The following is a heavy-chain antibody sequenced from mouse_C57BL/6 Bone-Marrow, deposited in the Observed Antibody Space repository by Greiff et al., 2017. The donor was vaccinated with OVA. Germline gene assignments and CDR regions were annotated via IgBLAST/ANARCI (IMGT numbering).Heavy chain of an antibody. CDR2: IDPNSGGT. CDR1: GYTFTSYW. CDR3: ARIHYYGSSYWYFDV. J-gene: IGHJ1*03. V-gene: IGHV1-72*01. D-gene: IGHD1-1*01. Sequence: VQLQQPGAELVKPGASVKLSCKASGYTFTSYWMHWVKQRPGRGLDWIGRIDPNSGGTKYNEKFKSKATLTVDKPSSTAYMQLSSLTSEDSAVYYCARIHYYGSSYWYFDVWGTGTTVTVSS.